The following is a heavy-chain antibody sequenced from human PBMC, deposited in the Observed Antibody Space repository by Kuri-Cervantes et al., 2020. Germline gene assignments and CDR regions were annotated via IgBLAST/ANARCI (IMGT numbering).Heavy chain of an antibody. CDR2: SNAGNGNT. J-gene: IGHJ6*02. CDR1: GYTFTSYA. V-gene: IGHV1-3*02. CDR3: AREEEMVTWYGMDV. Sequence: ASVKVSCKASGYTFTSYAMHWVRQAPGQRLEWMGWSNAGNGNTKYSQEFQGRVTITADESTSTAYMELSSLRSEDTAVYYCAREEEMVTWYGMDVWGQGTTVTVSS. D-gene: IGHD2-21*02.